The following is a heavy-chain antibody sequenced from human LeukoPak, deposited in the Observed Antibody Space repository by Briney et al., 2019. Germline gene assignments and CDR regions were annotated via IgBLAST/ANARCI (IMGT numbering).Heavy chain of an antibody. Sequence: SETLSLTCTVSGGSISSYYWSWIRQPPGKGLEWIGYIYYSGSTNYNPSLKSRVTISVDTSKNQFSLKLSSVTAADTAVYYCAREGYYDSSGYPGPYNWFDPWGQGTLVTASS. V-gene: IGHV4-59*01. CDR2: IYYSGST. CDR3: AREGYYDSSGYPGPYNWFDP. J-gene: IGHJ5*02. D-gene: IGHD3-22*01. CDR1: GGSISSYY.